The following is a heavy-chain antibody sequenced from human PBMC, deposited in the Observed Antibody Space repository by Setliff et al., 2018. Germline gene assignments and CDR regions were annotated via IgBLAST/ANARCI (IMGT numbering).Heavy chain of an antibody. D-gene: IGHD6-19*01. J-gene: IGHJ6*03. CDR1: GGSFTPYY. Sequence: PSETLSLTCTVSGGSFTPYYWSWLRQPAGKGLEWIGHINRRGSTNFSPSLKSRVTISLDTSKNQFSLNLTSVTAADTAVYYCARASSGWYSAYYYYMDVWGKGTTVTVSS. V-gene: IGHV4-4*07. CDR2: INRRGST. CDR3: ARASSGWYSAYYYYMDV.